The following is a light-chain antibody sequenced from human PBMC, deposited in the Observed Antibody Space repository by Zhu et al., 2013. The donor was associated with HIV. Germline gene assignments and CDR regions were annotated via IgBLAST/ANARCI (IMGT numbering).Light chain of an antibody. CDR2: GAS. Sequence: EIEMTQSPATLSVFPGERVTLSCRASQSVSSNLAWYHHKPGQAPRLLIYGASTRAAGIPARFSGRGSGTGFSLTISSLQSADFGTYYCQHYNGWPRAFGQGTKVE. CDR3: QHYNGWPRA. V-gene: IGKV3D-15*01. CDR1: QSVSSN. J-gene: IGKJ1*01.